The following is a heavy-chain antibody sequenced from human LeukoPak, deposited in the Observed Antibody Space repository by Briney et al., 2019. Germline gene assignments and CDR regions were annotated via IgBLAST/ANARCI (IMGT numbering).Heavy chain of an antibody. CDR3: ARLSKSYSIFDY. V-gene: IGHV3-53*01. CDR1: GFTVSSNY. Sequence: GGSLRLSCAASGFTVSSNYMSWVRQAPGKGLEWVSVIYSGGSTYYADSVKGRFTISRDNSKNTLYLQMNSLRAEDTAAYYCARLSKSYSIFDYWGQGTLVTVSS. CDR2: IYSGGST. J-gene: IGHJ4*02. D-gene: IGHD1-26*01.